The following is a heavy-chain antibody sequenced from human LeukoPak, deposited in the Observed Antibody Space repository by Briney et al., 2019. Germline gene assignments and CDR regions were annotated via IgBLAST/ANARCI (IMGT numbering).Heavy chain of an antibody. Sequence: PGGSLRLSCAASGFTFDDYAMHWVRQAPGKGLEWVSGISWNSGSIGYADSVKGRFTISRDNAKNSLYLQMNSLRAEDTALYYCAKAIHWNYVSEYFQHWGQGTLVTVSS. CDR2: ISWNSGSI. CDR3: AKAIHWNYVSEYFQH. D-gene: IGHD1-7*01. CDR1: GFTFDDYA. V-gene: IGHV3-9*01. J-gene: IGHJ1*01.